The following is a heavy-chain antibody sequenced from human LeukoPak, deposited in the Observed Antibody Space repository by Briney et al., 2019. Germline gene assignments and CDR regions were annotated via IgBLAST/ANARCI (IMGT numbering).Heavy chain of an antibody. CDR1: GYRFANYW. J-gene: IGHJ3*02. V-gene: IGHV5-51*01. CDR2: FYPGDFDT. D-gene: IGHD3-9*01. CDR3: ARQLRYSFDAFDI. Sequence: GESLKISCKGSGYRFANYWIGWVRQMPGKGLEWMGIFYPGDFDTRYSPSFQGQVTISADPSISTAYLQWSSLKASDTAMYYCARQLRYSFDAFDIWGQGTMVTVSS.